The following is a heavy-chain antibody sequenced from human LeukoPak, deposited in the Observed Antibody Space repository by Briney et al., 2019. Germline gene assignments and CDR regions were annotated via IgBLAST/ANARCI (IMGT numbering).Heavy chain of an antibody. V-gene: IGHV3-48*03. CDR2: ISSSGSTI. Sequence: GGSLRLSCAASGFTFSSYEMNWVRQAPGKGLEWVSYISSSGSTIYYADSVKGRFTTSRDNAKNSLYLQMNSLRAEDTAVYYCAPLSGSYFGDDAFDIWGQGTMVTVSS. D-gene: IGHD1-26*01. CDR3: APLSGSYFGDDAFDI. CDR1: GFTFSSYE. J-gene: IGHJ3*02.